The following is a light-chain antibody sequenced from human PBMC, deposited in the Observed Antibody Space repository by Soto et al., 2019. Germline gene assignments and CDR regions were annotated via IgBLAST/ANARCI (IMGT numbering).Light chain of an antibody. CDR1: QSVSSSY. CDR3: QQRSNGLT. V-gene: IGKV3D-20*02. Sequence: EIVLTQSPGTLSLSPGERATLSCRASQSVSSSYLAWYQQKPGQAPRLLIYGASTRATGIPARFSGSGSGTEFTLTISSLQSEDFAVYYCQQRSNGLTFGGGTKVDIK. CDR2: GAS. J-gene: IGKJ4*01.